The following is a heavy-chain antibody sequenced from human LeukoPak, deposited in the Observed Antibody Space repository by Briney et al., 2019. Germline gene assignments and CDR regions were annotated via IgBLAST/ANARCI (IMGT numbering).Heavy chain of an antibody. Sequence: SETLSLTCTVSGGSISSYYWSWIRQPSGKGLEWIGYIYYSGSTNYNPSLKSRVTISVDTSKNQFSLKLSSVTAADTAVYYCARVGGSYSSYYYGMDVWGQGTTVTVSS. CDR1: GGSISSYY. V-gene: IGHV4-59*01. D-gene: IGHD1-26*01. J-gene: IGHJ6*02. CDR3: ARVGGSYSSYYYGMDV. CDR2: IYYSGST.